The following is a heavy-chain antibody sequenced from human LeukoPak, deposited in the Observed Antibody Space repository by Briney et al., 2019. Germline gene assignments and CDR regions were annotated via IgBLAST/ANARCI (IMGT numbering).Heavy chain of an antibody. J-gene: IGHJ4*02. CDR3: ARVWYCSSTSCPKEADY. CDR2: TNPRGGST. Sequence: ASVKVSCKASGYTFTSYYMHWVRQAPGQGLEWMGITNPRGGSTSYAQKFQGRVTMTRDTSTSTVYMELSSLRSEDTAVYYCARVWYCSSTSCPKEADYWGQGTLVTVSS. D-gene: IGHD2-2*01. V-gene: IGHV1-46*01. CDR1: GYTFTSYY.